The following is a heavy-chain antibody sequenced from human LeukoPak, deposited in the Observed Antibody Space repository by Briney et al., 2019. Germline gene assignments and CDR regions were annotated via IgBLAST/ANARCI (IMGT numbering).Heavy chain of an antibody. CDR1: GGTFSSYA. V-gene: IGHV1-69*13. Sequence: VASVKVSCKASGGTFSSYAISWVRQAPGQGLEWMGGIIPIFGTANYAQKFQGRVTITADESTSTAYMELSSLRSEDTAVYYCARVREDYYGSALGYWGQGTLVTVSS. CDR2: IIPIFGTA. CDR3: ARVREDYYGSALGY. J-gene: IGHJ4*02. D-gene: IGHD3-10*01.